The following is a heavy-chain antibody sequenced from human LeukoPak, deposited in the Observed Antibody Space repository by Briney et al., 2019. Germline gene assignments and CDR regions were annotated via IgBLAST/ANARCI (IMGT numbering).Heavy chain of an antibody. V-gene: IGHV3-23*01. D-gene: IGHD1-7*01. CDR2: NGSGGST. CDR3: AKDISTGTFFRYFDY. CDR1: GFTFSSYA. Sequence: GGSLRLSCAASGFTFSSYAMSWVRQAPGKGLEWVSDNGSGGSTYYADSVKGRFTISRDNAKNSLYLQMNSLRAEDMALYYCAKDISTGTFFRYFDYWGQGTLVTVSS. J-gene: IGHJ4*02.